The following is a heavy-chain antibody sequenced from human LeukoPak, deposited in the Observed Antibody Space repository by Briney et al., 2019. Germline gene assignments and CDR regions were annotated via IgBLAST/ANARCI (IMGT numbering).Heavy chain of an antibody. CDR1: GTSVISHD. Sequence: PSETLSLTCTVSGTSVISHDWSWIRQPPGKGLESIGYVYSSGSTNYNPSLKSRVTISVDTSKNQFSLKLSSVTAADTAVYYCARLYYDSRGYRSGWFDPWGQGTLVTVSS. V-gene: IGHV4-59*08. CDR2: VYSSGST. J-gene: IGHJ5*02. D-gene: IGHD3-22*01. CDR3: ARLYYDSRGYRSGWFDP.